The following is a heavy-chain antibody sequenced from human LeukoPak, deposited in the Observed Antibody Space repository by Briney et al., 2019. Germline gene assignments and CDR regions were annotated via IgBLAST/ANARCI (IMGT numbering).Heavy chain of an antibody. J-gene: IGHJ4*02. V-gene: IGHV3-23*01. CDR3: AKHGNNCLDY. CDR2: ITDSAIST. CDR1: AFTFSDYW. D-gene: IGHD5-24*01. Sequence: PGGSLRLSCAASAFTFSDYWMSWVRQAPGKGLEWVSIITDSAISTYYADSVKGRFTISRDNSEKTLYLQMNNLRAEDTAVYYCAKHGNNCLDYWGQGTLVTVSS.